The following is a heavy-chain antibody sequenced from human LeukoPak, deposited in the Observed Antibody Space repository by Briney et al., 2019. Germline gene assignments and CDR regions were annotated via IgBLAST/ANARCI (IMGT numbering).Heavy chain of an antibody. V-gene: IGHV4-31*03. D-gene: IGHD1-26*01. J-gene: IGHJ6*03. CDR3: ARTVGDYMDV. Sequence: SETLSLTCTVSGGSISSGGYYWSWIRQHPGKGLEWIGYIYYSGSTYYNPSLKSRVTISVDTSKYQFSLKLSSVTAADTAVYYCARTVGDYMDVWGKGTTVTVSS. CDR1: GGSISSGGYY. CDR2: IYYSGST.